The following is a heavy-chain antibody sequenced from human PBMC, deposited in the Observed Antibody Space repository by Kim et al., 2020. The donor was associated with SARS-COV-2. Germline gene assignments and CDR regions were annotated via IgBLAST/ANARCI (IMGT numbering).Heavy chain of an antibody. V-gene: IGHV3-9*01. J-gene: IGHJ4*02. D-gene: IGHD6-13*01. CDR1: GFTFGDYA. CDR2: ISWNSGSI. Sequence: GGSLRLSCAASGFTFGDYAMHWVRQAPGKGLEWVSGISWNSGSIGYADSVKGRFTISRDNAKNSLYLQMNSLRAEDTALYYCAKDSVLGIAAAGDFDYWGQGTLVTVSS. CDR3: AKDSVLGIAAAGDFDY.